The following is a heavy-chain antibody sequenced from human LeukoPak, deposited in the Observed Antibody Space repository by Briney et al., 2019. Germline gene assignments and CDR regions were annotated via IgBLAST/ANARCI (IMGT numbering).Heavy chain of an antibody. V-gene: IGHV1-46*01. CDR2: INPSGGST. Sequence: ASVKVSCKASGYTFTSYYMHWVRQAPGQGLEWMGIINPSGGSTSYAQKFQGRVTMTRDTSTSTVYMELSSLRSEDTAVYYCARAYCSSTSCVYYFDYWGQGTLVTVSS. CDR1: GYTFTSYY. D-gene: IGHD2-2*01. J-gene: IGHJ4*02. CDR3: ARAYCSSTSCVYYFDY.